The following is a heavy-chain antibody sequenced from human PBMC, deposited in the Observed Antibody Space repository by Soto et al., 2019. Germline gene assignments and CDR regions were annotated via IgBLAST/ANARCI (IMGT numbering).Heavy chain of an antibody. CDR2: ISSSGSTI. D-gene: IGHD3-22*01. V-gene: IGHV3-11*01. Sequence: GGSLRLSCAASGFTFSDYYMSWIRQAPGKGLEWVSYISSSGSTIYYADSVKGRFTISRDNAKNSLYLQMNSLKTEDTAVYYCTTDPEPSGITTSPFDYWGQGTLVTVSS. CDR1: GFTFSDYY. CDR3: TTDPEPSGITTSPFDY. J-gene: IGHJ4*02.